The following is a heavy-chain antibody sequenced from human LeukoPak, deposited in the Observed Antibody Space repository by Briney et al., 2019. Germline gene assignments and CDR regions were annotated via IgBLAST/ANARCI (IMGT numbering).Heavy chain of an antibody. CDR3: ARVGVPAYDAFDI. J-gene: IGHJ3*02. V-gene: IGHV3-23*01. D-gene: IGHD1-1*01. Sequence: GGSLRLSCAASGFTFSSYAMSWVRQAPGKGLEWVSAISGSGGSTYYADSVKGRFTISRDNSKNTLYLQMNSLRAEDTAVYYCARVGVPAYDAFDIWGQGTMVTVSS. CDR1: GFTFSSYA. CDR2: ISGSGGST.